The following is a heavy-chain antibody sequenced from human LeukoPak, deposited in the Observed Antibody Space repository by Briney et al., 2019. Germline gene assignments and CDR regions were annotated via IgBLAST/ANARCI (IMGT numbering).Heavy chain of an antibody. V-gene: IGHV1-2*02. CDR3: ARDWGEGYCDY. D-gene: IGHD3-16*01. J-gene: IGHJ4*02. CDR2: INPKTGGT. CDR1: GYTFTGHY. Sequence: ASVKVSCKASGYTFTGHYLHWVRQAPGQGLEWMGWINPKTGGTNYVQKFQGGVTVTRDTSINTVYMELSGLKSDDTAVYYCARDWGEGYCDYWGQGTLVTVSS.